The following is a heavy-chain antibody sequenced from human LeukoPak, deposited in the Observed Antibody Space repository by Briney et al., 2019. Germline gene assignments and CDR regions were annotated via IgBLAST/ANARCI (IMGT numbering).Heavy chain of an antibody. CDR1: GESFSGYY. J-gene: IGHJ5*02. D-gene: IGHD6-19*01. V-gene: IGHV4-34*01. CDR3: ARGLRGWYRS. Sequence: SETLSLTCAVYGESFSGYYWSWIRQPPGKGLEWIGEINHSGSTNYNPSLRSRVTISVDTSKNQFSLKLSSVTAADTAVYYCARGLRGWYRSWGQGTLVTVSS. CDR2: INHSGST.